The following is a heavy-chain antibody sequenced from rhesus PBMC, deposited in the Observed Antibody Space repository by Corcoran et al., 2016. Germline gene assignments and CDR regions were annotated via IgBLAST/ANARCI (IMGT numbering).Heavy chain of an antibody. CDR3: ARAPGAAGLSWYFDI. D-gene: IGHD6-13*01. J-gene: IGHJ2*01. V-gene: IGHV4-76*01. CDR2: IYGSSGST. Sequence: QVQLQESGPGLVKPSATLSLTCAVSGGFISGGYDWSCTRPPPGKGLEWIGYIYGSSGSTNYNPSLKNRVTISKDTSKNQFSLKLSSVTAADTAVYYCARAPGAAGLSWYFDIWGPGTPITISS. CDR1: GGFISGGYD.